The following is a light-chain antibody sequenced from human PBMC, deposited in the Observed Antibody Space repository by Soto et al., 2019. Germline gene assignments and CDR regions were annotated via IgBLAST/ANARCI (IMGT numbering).Light chain of an antibody. V-gene: IGLV2-8*01. J-gene: IGLJ3*02. CDR1: SSDVGGYNY. CDR2: EVS. Sequence: QSVLTQPPSASGSPGQSVTISCTGTSSDVGGYNYVSWYQQYPGKAPKLMIYEVSKRPSGVPDRFSGSKSGKTASLTLSGLQPEDEADYYCTSYAGSNIWVFGGGTKLTVL. CDR3: TSYAGSNIWV.